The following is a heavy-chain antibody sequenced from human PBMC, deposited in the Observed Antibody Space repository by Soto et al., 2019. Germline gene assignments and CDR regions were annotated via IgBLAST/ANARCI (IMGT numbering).Heavy chain of an antibody. D-gene: IGHD2-21*02. J-gene: IGHJ4*02. CDR3: ARLPKGSLVTA. CDR2: ISSSSDNI. CDR1: GFRFSDHS. Sequence: GGSLRLSCVASGFRFSDHSMAWVRQSPGKGLQWIAYISSSSDNIYYAESVRGRFTVSRDNAKNALFLEMNSLRDDDTATYYCARLPKGSLVTAWGQGPRVTVSS. V-gene: IGHV3-48*02.